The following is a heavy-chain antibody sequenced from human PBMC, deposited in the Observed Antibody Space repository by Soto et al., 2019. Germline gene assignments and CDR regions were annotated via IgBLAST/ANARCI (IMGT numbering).Heavy chain of an antibody. J-gene: IGHJ4*02. CDR2: IKSDGSGA. CDR3: ARGDGDYHDGNGYLGRH. CDR1: GFTFSSYW. D-gene: IGHD3-22*01. Sequence: EVQLVESGGDLVQPGGSLRLSCAASGFTFSSYWMHWVRQAPGKGLVWVSRIKSDGSGAIYADSVKGRFTVSRDNAKTTLYRLMNRLSTEDTAVYYCARGDGDYHDGNGYLGRHWGQGPRVTVSS. V-gene: IGHV3-74*01.